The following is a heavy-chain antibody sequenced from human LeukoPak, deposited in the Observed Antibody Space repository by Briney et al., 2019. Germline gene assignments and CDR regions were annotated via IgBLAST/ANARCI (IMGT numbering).Heavy chain of an antibody. D-gene: IGHD1-14*01. Sequence: GGSLRLSCAASGFTFSSYRMHWVRQAPGKGLVWVSRINGDGTGMSYADSVKGRFTISRDNAENTLYLQMSSLRDEDTAMYHCARTGQALDTWGQGTMVTVSS. CDR3: ARTGQALDT. V-gene: IGHV3-74*01. J-gene: IGHJ3*02. CDR2: INGDGTGM. CDR1: GFTFSSYR.